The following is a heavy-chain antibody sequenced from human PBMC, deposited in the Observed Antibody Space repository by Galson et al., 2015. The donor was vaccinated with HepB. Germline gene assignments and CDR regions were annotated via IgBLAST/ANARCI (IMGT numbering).Heavy chain of an antibody. V-gene: IGHV3-15*01. Sequence: SLRLSCAASGFTFSNAWMSWVRQAPGKGLEWVGRIKSKTDGGTTDYAAPVKGRFTISRDDSKNTLYLQMNSLKTEDTAVYYCTTFDPPGHAFDIWGQGTMVTVSS. CDR2: IKSKTDGGTT. CDR1: GFTFSNAW. CDR3: TTFDPPGHAFDI. J-gene: IGHJ3*02. D-gene: IGHD3-10*01.